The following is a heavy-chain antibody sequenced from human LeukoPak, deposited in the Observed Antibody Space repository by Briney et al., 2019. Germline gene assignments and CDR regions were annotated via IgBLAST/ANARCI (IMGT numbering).Heavy chain of an antibody. CDR2: INPNSGGT. V-gene: IGHV1-2*02. CDR1: GYTFTGYY. D-gene: IGHD5-18*01. J-gene: IGHJ6*03. Sequence: GASVKVSCKASGYTFTGYYMHWVRQAPGQGLEWMGWINPNSGGTNYAQKFQGRVTMTRDTSTSTAYMELSRLGSDDTAVYYCARDRDTGMVPYYMDVWGKGTTVTVSS. CDR3: ARDRDTGMVPYYMDV.